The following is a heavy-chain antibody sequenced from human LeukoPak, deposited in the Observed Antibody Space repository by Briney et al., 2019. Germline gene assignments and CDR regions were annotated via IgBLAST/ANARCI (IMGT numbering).Heavy chain of an antibody. D-gene: IGHD6-19*01. CDR2: IWYDGSNK. CDR1: GFTFSSYV. Sequence: QPGGSLRLSCAASGFTFSSYVMHWVRQAPGKGLEWVAVIWYDGSNKYYADSVKGRFTISRDNSKNTLYLQMNSLRAEDTAVYYCARDPPLSITTSAVAASNAFDIWGQGTMVTVSS. J-gene: IGHJ3*02. CDR3: ARDPPLSITTSAVAASNAFDI. V-gene: IGHV3-33*01.